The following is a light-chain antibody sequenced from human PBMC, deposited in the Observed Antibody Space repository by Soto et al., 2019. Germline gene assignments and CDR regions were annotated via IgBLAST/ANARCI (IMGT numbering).Light chain of an antibody. J-gene: IGLJ3*02. Sequence: QLVLTQPPSASGTPGQSLTISCSGSSSNIGRYDVYWYQHLPGTAPKFLMYRNGQRPSGVPDRFSGSKSGTSASLAISGLRSEDEADYYCAVWDDSLTTWVFGGGTKLTVL. CDR2: RNG. CDR3: AVWDDSLTTWV. CDR1: SSNIGRYD. V-gene: IGLV1-47*01.